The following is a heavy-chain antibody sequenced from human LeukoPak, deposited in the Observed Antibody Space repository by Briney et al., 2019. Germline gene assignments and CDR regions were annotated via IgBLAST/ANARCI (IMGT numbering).Heavy chain of an antibody. V-gene: IGHV4-61*01. CDR1: GYSISSGYY. CDR3: ARQLGVGARFDY. J-gene: IGHJ4*02. Sequence: SETLSLTCTVSGYSISSGYYWGWIRQPPGKGLEWIGYIYYSGSTNYNPSLKSRVSISVDTSKNQFSLKLSSVTAADTAVYYCARQLGVGARFDYWGQGTLVTVSS. CDR2: IYYSGST. D-gene: IGHD1-26*01.